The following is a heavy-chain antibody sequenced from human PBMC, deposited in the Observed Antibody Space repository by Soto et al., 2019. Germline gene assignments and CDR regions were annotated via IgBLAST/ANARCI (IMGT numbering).Heavy chain of an antibody. Sequence: GASVKVSCKASGYTFTSYDSNWVRQATGQGLEWMGWMNPNSGNTGYAQKFQGRVTMTRNTSISTAYMELSSLRSEDTAVYYCARGRDIVVVPAAQDAFDIWGQGTMVTVSS. CDR2: MNPNSGNT. CDR1: GYTFTSYD. J-gene: IGHJ3*02. D-gene: IGHD2-2*01. V-gene: IGHV1-8*01. CDR3: ARGRDIVVVPAAQDAFDI.